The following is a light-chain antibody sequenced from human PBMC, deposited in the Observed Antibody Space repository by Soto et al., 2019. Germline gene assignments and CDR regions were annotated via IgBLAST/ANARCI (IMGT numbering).Light chain of an antibody. Sequence: EILLTQSPGTLSLSPGERATLSCRASQSVPKNYLAWYQQEPGQAPRLLIYGPSSRTTGLPDRFSGSGSGTDVTLTISRLEPEDFAVYCCHQCATSPQTFGQGTRVEI. CDR3: HQCATSPQT. CDR2: GPS. V-gene: IGKV3-20*01. J-gene: IGKJ1*01. CDR1: QSVPKNY.